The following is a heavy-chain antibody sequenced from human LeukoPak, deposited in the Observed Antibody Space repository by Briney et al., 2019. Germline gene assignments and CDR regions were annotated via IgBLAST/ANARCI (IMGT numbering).Heavy chain of an antibody. V-gene: IGHV4-4*02. CDR1: GGSISSDSW. CDR3: ATATPYKLDY. J-gene: IGHJ4*02. Sequence: SSETLSLTCAVSGGSISSDSWYSWVRQPPGKGLEWIGEIYNPGTTNYNPSLKSRVIISIDKSKNQFSVSLSSVTAADTAVYYCATATPYKLDYWGQGTLVTVSS. D-gene: IGHD1-1*01. CDR2: IYNPGTT.